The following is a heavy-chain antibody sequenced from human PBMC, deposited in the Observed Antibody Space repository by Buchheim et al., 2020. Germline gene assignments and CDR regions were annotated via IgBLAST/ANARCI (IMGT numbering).Heavy chain of an antibody. CDR2: IKQDGSEK. CDR3: AREALEMMYVFGFDY. CDR1: GFTFSSYW. V-gene: IGHV3-7*04. J-gene: IGHJ4*02. D-gene: IGHD3-3*01. Sequence: EVQLVESGGGLVQPGGSLRLSCAASGFTFSSYWMSWVRQAPGKGLEWVANIKQDGSEKYYVDSVKGRFTICRDNAKHSLYMQMNSLRAEDTAVYYCAREALEMMYVFGFDYWGQGTL.